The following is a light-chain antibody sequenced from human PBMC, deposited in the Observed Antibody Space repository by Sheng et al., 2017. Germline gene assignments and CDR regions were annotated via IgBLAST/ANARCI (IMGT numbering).Light chain of an antibody. CDR3: QQVNSFPRT. CDR2: AAS. Sequence: DIQMTQSPSSLSASVGDRVTITCRASRSIDNYVNWYQQKPGKAPKLLIYAASTLYSGAPSRFSGRGFETEFTLTISSLQPEDFATYFCQQVNSFPRTFGQGTKVDIK. CDR1: RSIDNY. V-gene: IGKV1-9*01. J-gene: IGKJ1*01.